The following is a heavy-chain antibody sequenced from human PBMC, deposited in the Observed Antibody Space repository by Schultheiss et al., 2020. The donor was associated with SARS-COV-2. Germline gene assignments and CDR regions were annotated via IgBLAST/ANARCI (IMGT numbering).Heavy chain of an antibody. CDR1: GFSFSNYG. J-gene: IGHJ6*02. Sequence: GESLKISCAASGFSFSNYGMHWVRQAPGKGLEWVAVISYDGSNKYYADSVKGRFTISRDNSKNTLYLQMNSLRAEDTAVYYCGRGMDVWGQGTTVTVSS. CDR3: GRGMDV. CDR2: ISYDGSNK. V-gene: IGHV3-30*03.